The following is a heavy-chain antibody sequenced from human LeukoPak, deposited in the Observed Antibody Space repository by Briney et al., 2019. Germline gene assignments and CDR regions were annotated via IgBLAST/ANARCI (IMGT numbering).Heavy chain of an antibody. V-gene: IGHV3-15*01. Sequence: GGSLRLSCAASGFTFSGSALHWVRQASGKGLEWVGRIKSKTDGGTTDYAAPVKGRFTISRDDSKNTLYLQMNSLKTEDTAVYYCTTDLRYFDWGSDCWGQGTLVTVSS. CDR1: GFTFSGSA. J-gene: IGHJ4*02. D-gene: IGHD3-9*01. CDR2: IKSKTDGGTT. CDR3: TTDLRYFDWGSDC.